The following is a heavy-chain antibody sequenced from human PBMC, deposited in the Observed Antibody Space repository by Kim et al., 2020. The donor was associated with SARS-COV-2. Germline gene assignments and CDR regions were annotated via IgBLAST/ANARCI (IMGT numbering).Heavy chain of an antibody. J-gene: IGHJ4*02. CDR2: T. V-gene: IGHV3-23*01. Sequence: TYYPGSVKGRFTISRDKSKNTLYLQMNNLKAEDSAVYFCAKSGQLDYWGEGTLVTVSS. D-gene: IGHD5-12*01. CDR3: AKSGQLDY.